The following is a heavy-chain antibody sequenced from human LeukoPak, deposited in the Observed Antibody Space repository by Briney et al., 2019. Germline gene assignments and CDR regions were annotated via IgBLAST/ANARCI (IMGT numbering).Heavy chain of an antibody. CDR1: GYIFTGYY. D-gene: IGHD3-10*01. Sequence: ASVKLSCTASGYIFTGYYIHWGRKAPGHGLEWMGWMNPNSRDTDYKQKFQGRVTMPSDKSISTAYMELSRLGSDDTAIYYCARDYYASGTYYDYHYYMDVGGKGTTVTVSS. CDR2: MNPNSRDT. V-gene: IGHV1-2*02. CDR3: ARDYYASGTYYDYHYYMDV. J-gene: IGHJ6*03.